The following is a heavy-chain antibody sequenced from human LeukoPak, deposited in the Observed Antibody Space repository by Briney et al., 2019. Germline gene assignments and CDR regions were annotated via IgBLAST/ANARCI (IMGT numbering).Heavy chain of an antibody. Sequence: SETLSLTCAVSGGSISSGGYSWSWIRQPPGKGLECIGYIYHSGSTYYNPSLKSRVTISVDRSKNQFSLKLSSVTAADTAVYYCARVSPDTAMVPYAFDIWGQGTMVTVSS. CDR3: ARVSPDTAMVPYAFDI. J-gene: IGHJ3*02. V-gene: IGHV4-30-2*01. D-gene: IGHD5-18*01. CDR2: IYHSGST. CDR1: GGSISSGGYS.